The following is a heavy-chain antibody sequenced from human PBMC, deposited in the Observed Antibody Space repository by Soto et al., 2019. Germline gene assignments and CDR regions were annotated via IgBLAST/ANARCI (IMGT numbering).Heavy chain of an antibody. D-gene: IGHD6-19*01. CDR2: ISGSGGST. J-gene: IGHJ4*02. V-gene: IGHV3-23*01. CDR3: AKDREVAGKCDY. Sequence: EVQLLESGGGLVQPGGSLRLSCAAPGFTFSSYAMSWVRQAPGKGLEWVSAISGSGGSTYYADSVKGRFTIPRDNSKNTLDLQMKSRRGDDTAVYYGAKDREVAGKCDYWGQGTLVTVSS. CDR1: GFTFSSYA.